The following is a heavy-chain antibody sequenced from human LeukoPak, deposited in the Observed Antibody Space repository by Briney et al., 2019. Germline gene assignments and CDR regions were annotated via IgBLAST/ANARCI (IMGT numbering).Heavy chain of an antibody. V-gene: IGHV1-18*01. D-gene: IGHD6-19*01. CDR3: ARAEGYSSGWYAGHYGMDV. CDR2: ISAYNGNT. Sequence: ASVKVSCKASGYTFTSYGISWVPQAPGQGLEWMGWISAYNGNTNYAQKLQGRVTMTTDTSTSTAYMELRSLRPDDTPVYYCARAEGYSSGWYAGHYGMDVWGQGTTVTVSS. CDR1: GYTFTSYG. J-gene: IGHJ6*02.